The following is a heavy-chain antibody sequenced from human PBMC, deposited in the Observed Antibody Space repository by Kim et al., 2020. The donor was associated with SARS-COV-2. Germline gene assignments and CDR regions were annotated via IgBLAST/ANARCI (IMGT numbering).Heavy chain of an antibody. CDR3: ARRVYYGLGTYKNYFDP. CDR1: GDSISNFHYY. J-gene: IGHJ5*02. D-gene: IGHD3-10*01. CDR2: MYFSGNS. V-gene: IGHV4-39*01. Sequence: SETLSLTCAVSGDSISNFHYYWGWIRQPPGKGLEWIGSMYFSGNSYYNPSLKSRVTISVDTSKNQFSLKLNSVTATDTAIYYCARRVYYGLGTYKNYFDP.